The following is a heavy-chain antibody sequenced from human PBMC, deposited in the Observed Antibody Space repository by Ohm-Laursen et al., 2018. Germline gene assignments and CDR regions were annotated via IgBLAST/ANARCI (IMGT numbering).Heavy chain of an antibody. Sequence: SETLSLTWTVSGGSISSYYWSWIRQPPGKGLEWIGYIYYSGITKYNPSLKSRVTMSVDTSKNQFSLKLSSSTDADTAVYYCAREGKSDDSTGYFLGYWGPGTLVTVSS. V-gene: IGHV4-59*12. D-gene: IGHD3-22*01. J-gene: IGHJ4*02. CDR1: GGSISSYY. CDR2: IYYSGIT. CDR3: AREGKSDDSTGYFLGY.